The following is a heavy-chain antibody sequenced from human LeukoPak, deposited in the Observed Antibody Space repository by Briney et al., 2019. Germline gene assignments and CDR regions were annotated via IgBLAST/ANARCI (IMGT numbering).Heavy chain of an antibody. CDR1: GFTFSSYA. CDR2: ISSNGGST. D-gene: IGHD6-19*01. Sequence: PGGSLRLSCAASGFTFSSYAMHWVRQAPGKGLEYVSAISSNGGSTYYANPVKGRFTISRDNSKNTLYLQMGSLRAEDMAVYYCARDLSVAVAGFTFDYWGQGTLVTVSS. CDR3: ARDLSVAVAGFTFDY. V-gene: IGHV3-64*01. J-gene: IGHJ4*02.